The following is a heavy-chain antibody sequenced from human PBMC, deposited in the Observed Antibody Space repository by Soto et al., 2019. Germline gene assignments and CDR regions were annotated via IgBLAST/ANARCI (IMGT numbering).Heavy chain of an antibody. V-gene: IGHV5-51*01. CDR1: GYSFTSYW. J-gene: IGHJ6*02. CDR3: ARPSRAGYYGMDV. D-gene: IGHD3-10*01. CDR2: IYPGDSDT. Sequence: GESLKISCKGSGYSFTSYWIGWVRQMPGKGLEWMGIIYPGDSDTRYSPSFQGQVTISADKSISTAYLQWSSLKASDTAMYHCARPSRAGYYGMDVWGQGTTVTVSS.